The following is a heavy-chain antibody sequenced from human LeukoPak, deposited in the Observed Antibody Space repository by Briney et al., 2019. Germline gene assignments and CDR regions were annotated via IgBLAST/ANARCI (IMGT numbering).Heavy chain of an antibody. CDR3: AKGEMYRNTRSSDY. CDR1: GFSLYSYA. V-gene: IGHV3-23*01. D-gene: IGHD1-26*01. CDR2: ITGSGTYT. J-gene: IGHJ4*02. Sequence: GGSLRLSCAASGFSLYSYAVNWVRQAPGKGLEWVSAITGSGTYTYYADSVKGRCTISRDYSKNTLYLQMNSLRAEDTAVYYCAKGEMYRNTRSSDYWGQGTLVTVSS.